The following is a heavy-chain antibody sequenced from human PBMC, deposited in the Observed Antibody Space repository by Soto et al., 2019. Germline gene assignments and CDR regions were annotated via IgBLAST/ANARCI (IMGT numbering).Heavy chain of an antibody. CDR3: ARDHGNYYYMDV. CDR1: GFTFSSYG. Sequence: QVQLVESGGGVVQPGRSLRLSCAASGFTFSSYGMHWVRQAPGKGLEWVAVIWYDGSNKYYADSVKGRFTISRDNSKNTLYLQMNSLRAEDTAVYYCARDHGNYYYMDVWGKGTTVTVSS. CDR2: IWYDGSNK. V-gene: IGHV3-33*01. D-gene: IGHD2-15*01. J-gene: IGHJ6*03.